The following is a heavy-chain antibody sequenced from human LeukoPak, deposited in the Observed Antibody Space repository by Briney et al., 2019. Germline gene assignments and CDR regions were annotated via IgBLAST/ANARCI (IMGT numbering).Heavy chain of an antibody. D-gene: IGHD5-18*01. CDR1: GGSISDTSYY. Sequence: SETLSLTCTVSGGSISDTSYYWGWIRQPPGKGLEWIGTVYYSGSTYYNPSLRSRVTISVDTSKNQFSLKLSSVTAADTAVYYCARHVDTAVVLYFDYWGHGALVTVSS. CDR3: ARHVDTAVVLYFDY. CDR2: VYYSGST. V-gene: IGHV4-39*07. J-gene: IGHJ4*01.